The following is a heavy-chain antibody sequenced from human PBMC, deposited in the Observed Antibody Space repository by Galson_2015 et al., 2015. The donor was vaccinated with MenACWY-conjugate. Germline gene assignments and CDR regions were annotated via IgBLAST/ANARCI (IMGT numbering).Heavy chain of an antibody. V-gene: IGHV5-51*01. J-gene: IGHJ6*02. Sequence: QSGAEVKKPGESLEISCKGSGYNFITYWIGWARQMPGKGLEWVGLISPIDSKTRYSPAFEGQVTISADKSISTAYLQWNSLQASDTAMYYCARHPPGGRGMDVWGQGTTVTVSS. CDR1: GYNFITYW. CDR3: ARHPPGGRGMDV. D-gene: IGHD1-26*01. CDR2: ISPIDSKT.